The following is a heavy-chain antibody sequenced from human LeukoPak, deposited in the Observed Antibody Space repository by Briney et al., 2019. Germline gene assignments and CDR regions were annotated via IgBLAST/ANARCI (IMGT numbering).Heavy chain of an antibody. J-gene: IGHJ4*02. Sequence: GGSLRLSCAASGFTFSSYGMHWVHQAPGKGLEWVAFIRYDGSNKYYADSVKGRFTISRDNSKNTLYLQMNSLRAEDTAVYYCAKALLYSNYGYFDYWGQGTLVTVSS. CDR3: AKALLYSNYGYFDY. CDR1: GFTFSSYG. D-gene: IGHD4-11*01. CDR2: IRYDGSNK. V-gene: IGHV3-30*02.